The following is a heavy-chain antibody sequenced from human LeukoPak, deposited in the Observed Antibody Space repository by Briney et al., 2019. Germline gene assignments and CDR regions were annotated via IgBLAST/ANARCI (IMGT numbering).Heavy chain of an antibody. J-gene: IGHJ5*02. Sequence: GGSLRLSCAASGVIISSYAMSWVRQAPGKGLEWVSAINGRGDNTYYADFVKGRFTISRDNSKSTVYLQMNSLRTEDTAVYYCAKDRVSPGFNWFDPWGQGTLVTVSS. CDR3: AKDRVSPGFNWFDP. V-gene: IGHV3-23*01. CDR2: INGRGDNT. D-gene: IGHD2/OR15-2a*01. CDR1: GVIISSYA.